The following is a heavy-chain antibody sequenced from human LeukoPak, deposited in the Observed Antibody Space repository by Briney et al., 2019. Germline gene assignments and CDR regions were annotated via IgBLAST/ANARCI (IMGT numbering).Heavy chain of an antibody. CDR1: GFTFSSYA. J-gene: IGHJ4*02. D-gene: IGHD2-21*01. CDR2: ISGSGVNT. Sequence: GGSLRLSCAVSGFTFSSYAMNWVRQAPGKGLEWVSAISGSGVNTDHADSVKGRFTISRDNSKNTLYLQMNSLRVEDTAVYYCAKAPVTTCRGAYCYPFDYWGQGTLVTVSS. CDR3: AKAPVTTCRGAYCYPFDY. V-gene: IGHV3-23*01.